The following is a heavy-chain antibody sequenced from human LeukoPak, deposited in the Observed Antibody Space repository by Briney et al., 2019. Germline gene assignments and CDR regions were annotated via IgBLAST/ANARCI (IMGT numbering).Heavy chain of an antibody. Sequence: PSETLSLTCTVSGVSISSYYWSWIRQPPGKGLEWIGYIYYSGSTNYNPSLKSRVTISVDTSKNQQFSLKLSSVTAADTAVYYCARAGYYDSSGYYVNWFDPWGQGTLVTVSS. CDR2: IYYSGST. D-gene: IGHD3-22*01. J-gene: IGHJ5*02. CDR1: GVSISSYY. CDR3: ARAGYYDSSGYYVNWFDP. V-gene: IGHV4-59*01.